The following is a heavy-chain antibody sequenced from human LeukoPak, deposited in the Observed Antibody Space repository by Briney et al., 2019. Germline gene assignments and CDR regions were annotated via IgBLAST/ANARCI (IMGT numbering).Heavy chain of an antibody. Sequence: RDSVKVSCKASGYTFTSYGISWVRQAPGQGLEWMGWISAYNGNTNYAQKLQGRVTMTTDTSTSTAYMELRSLRSDDTAVYYCARDRGTMVRGVTAYWGQGTLVTVS. V-gene: IGHV1-18*01. CDR1: GYTFTSYG. CDR3: ARDRGTMVRGVTAY. CDR2: ISAYNGNT. J-gene: IGHJ4*02. D-gene: IGHD3-10*01.